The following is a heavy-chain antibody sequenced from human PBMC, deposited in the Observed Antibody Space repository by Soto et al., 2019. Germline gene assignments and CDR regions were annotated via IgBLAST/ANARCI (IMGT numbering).Heavy chain of an antibody. V-gene: IGHV3-13*01. J-gene: IGHJ6*02. CDR3: ARDEGTEYSRLEPNSYYYYGMDV. CDR1: SFTLHRYD. CDR2: FDSAGDT. D-gene: IGHD6-6*01. Sequence: GGAPRTSCAAPSFTLHRYDMPWVRPAPGRGLEWVLRFDSAGDTFYPASVKGRFTISRDNSKNTLYLQMNSLRAEDTAVYYCARDEGTEYSRLEPNSYYYYGMDVWGQGTTVTVSS.